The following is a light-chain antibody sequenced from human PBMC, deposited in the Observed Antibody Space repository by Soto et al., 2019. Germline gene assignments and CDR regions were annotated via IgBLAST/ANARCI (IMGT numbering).Light chain of an antibody. CDR1: SSNIGAGYD. Sequence: QPVLTQPPSVSGAPGQRVTISCTGSSSNIGAGYDVHWYQQLPGTAPKLLIYGNSNRPSGVPDRFSGSKSGTSASLAITGLQAEDEADYYCQSYDSFYVFGTGTKLTVL. CDR3: QSYDSFYV. J-gene: IGLJ1*01. V-gene: IGLV1-40*01. CDR2: GNS.